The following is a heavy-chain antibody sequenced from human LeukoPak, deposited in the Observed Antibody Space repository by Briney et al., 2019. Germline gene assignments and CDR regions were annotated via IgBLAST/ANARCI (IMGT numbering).Heavy chain of an antibody. CDR2: INTNTENP. CDR3: ARGNRKRAVDI. Sequence: ASVKVSCKASGYTFTTYAVNWVRQAPGQGLEWMGWINTNTENPTYVQGFTGRFVFSLDTSVSTAYLQISSLKSEDTAVYYCARGNRKRAVDIWGQGTLVTVSS. J-gene: IGHJ4*02. V-gene: IGHV7-4-1*02. CDR1: GYTFTTYA. D-gene: IGHD6-19*01.